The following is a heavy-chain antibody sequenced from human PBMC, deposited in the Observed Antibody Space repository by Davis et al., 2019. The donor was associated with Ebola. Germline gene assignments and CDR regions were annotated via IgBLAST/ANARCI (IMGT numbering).Heavy chain of an antibody. D-gene: IGHD4-11*01. V-gene: IGHV4-4*02. Sequence: SETLSLTCAVSGGSISSSNWWRWVRQPPGKGLEWIGEIYHSGSTNYNPSLKSRVTISVDKSKNQFSLKLSSVTAADTAVYYCAGADYSFLAFDYWGQGTLVTVSS. CDR1: GGSISSSNW. J-gene: IGHJ4*02. CDR3: AGADYSFLAFDY. CDR2: IYHSGST.